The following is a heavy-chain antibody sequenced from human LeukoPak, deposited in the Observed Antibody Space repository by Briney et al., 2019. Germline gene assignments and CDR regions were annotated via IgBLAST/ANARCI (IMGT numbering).Heavy chain of an antibody. CDR1: GDSVSSNSAA. V-gene: IGHV6-1*01. CDR2: TYYRSKWYN. J-gene: IGHJ6*02. Sequence: SQTLSLTCAISGDSVSSNSAAWNWVRQTPSSGLEWLVRTYYRSKWYNDYAVSVKSRITINPDTSKNQFSLQLNSVTPEDTAVYYCARALSLTYYYDRSGYYYGMDVWGQGTTVTVSS. D-gene: IGHD3-22*01. CDR3: ARALSLTYYYDRSGYYYGMDV.